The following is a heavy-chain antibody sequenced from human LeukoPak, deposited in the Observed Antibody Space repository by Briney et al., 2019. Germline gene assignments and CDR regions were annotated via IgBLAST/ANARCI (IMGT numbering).Heavy chain of an antibody. Sequence: SETLSLTCTVSGYSISTGYYWGWIRQPPGKGLEWIGTIYHSGSTYYNPSLKSRVTISVDTSKNQFSLKLSSVTAADTAVYYCAREIDTRDYWGQGTLVTVSS. CDR3: AREIDTRDY. J-gene: IGHJ4*02. CDR1: GYSISTGYY. D-gene: IGHD3-9*01. CDR2: IYHSGST. V-gene: IGHV4-38-2*02.